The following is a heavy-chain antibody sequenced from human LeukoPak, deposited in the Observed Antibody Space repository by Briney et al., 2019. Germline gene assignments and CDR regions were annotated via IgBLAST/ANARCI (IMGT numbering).Heavy chain of an antibody. CDR2: IYYSGST. Sequence: SETLSLTCAVSGGSISSYYWSWIRQPPGKGLEWIGYIYYSGSTNYNPSLKSRVTISVDTSKNQFSLKLSSVTAADTAVYYCARGLGGSGWLGFDPWGQGTLVTVSS. D-gene: IGHD6-19*01. CDR1: GGSISSYY. J-gene: IGHJ5*02. V-gene: IGHV4-59*01. CDR3: ARGLGGSGWLGFDP.